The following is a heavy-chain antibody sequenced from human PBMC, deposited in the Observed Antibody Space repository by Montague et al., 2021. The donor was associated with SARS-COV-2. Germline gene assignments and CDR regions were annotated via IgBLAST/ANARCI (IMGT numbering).Heavy chain of an antibody. CDR2: IYYSGST. CDR1: GGSISSYY. Sequence: SETLSLTCTVSGGSISSYYWSWIRQPPGKGLEWIGYIYYSGSTNYNPSLKSRVTISVDTFKNQFSLKLSSVTAADTAVYYCARQSGRLWGIAVAGAFDYWGQGTLVTVSS. CDR3: ARQSGRLWGIAVAGAFDY. D-gene: IGHD6-19*01. J-gene: IGHJ4*02. V-gene: IGHV4-59*08.